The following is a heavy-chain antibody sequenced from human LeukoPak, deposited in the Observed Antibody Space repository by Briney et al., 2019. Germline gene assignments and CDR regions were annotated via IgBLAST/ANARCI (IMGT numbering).Heavy chain of an antibody. CDR2: VSTSSTTI. CDR3: ARVIVIHTVTPFDH. V-gene: IGHV3-48*04. D-gene: IGHD3-16*02. Sequence: GGSLRLSCAASGFTFSSHRMHWVRQAPGQGLEWVAYVSTSSTTIQYADSVKGRFTISRDDAKNSLSLQMNSLRVEDTAVYYCARVIVIHTVTPFDHWGQGTLVAVSS. J-gene: IGHJ4*02. CDR1: GFTFSSHR.